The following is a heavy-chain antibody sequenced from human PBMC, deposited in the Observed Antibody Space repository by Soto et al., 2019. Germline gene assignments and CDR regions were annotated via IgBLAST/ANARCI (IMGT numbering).Heavy chain of an antibody. CDR2: ISPHKDDT. J-gene: IGHJ4*02. Sequence: AASVQVSCKTSGYTFSSIGNSWVRQAPGQGLEWMGWISPHKDDTYYAQRLQGRVTMTTDTSANTAYMELRSLRSDDTAVYFCARDLDGSGSYFTNYWGPGTLVTVSS. CDR3: ARDLDGSGSYFTNY. D-gene: IGHD3-10*01. V-gene: IGHV1-18*01. CDR1: GYTFSSIG.